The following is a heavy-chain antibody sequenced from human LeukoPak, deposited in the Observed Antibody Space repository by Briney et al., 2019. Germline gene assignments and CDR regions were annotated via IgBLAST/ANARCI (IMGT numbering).Heavy chain of an antibody. CDR1: GFTFSSYA. D-gene: IGHD3-3*01. J-gene: IGHJ6*03. CDR3: AKVYSDFWSGYGGSWSYYMDV. Sequence: GGSLRLSCAASGFTFSSYAITWVRQAPGKGLEWVSGISGRGGRTYYAGSVKGRFTISRDNSKNTLYLQMNSLTAEDTAVYYCAKVYSDFWSGYGGSWSYYMDVGGKGTTGTVSS. V-gene: IGHV3-23*01. CDR2: ISGRGGRT.